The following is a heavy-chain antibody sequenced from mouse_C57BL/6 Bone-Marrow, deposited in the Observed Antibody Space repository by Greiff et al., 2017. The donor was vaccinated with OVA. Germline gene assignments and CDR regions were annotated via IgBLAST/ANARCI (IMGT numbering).Heavy chain of an antibody. Sequence: VQLQQSGAELMKPGASVKLSCKATGYTFTGYWIEWVKQRPGNGLEWIGEIIPGSGCTNYTDKFKGKATFTADTSSNTAYLQLRSLTTEDSAICDSANYYCNYDCWGQGTTLTVSS. V-gene: IGHV1-9*01. CDR1: GYTFTGYW. D-gene: IGHD2-1*01. CDR2: IIPGSGCT. J-gene: IGHJ2*01. CDR3: ANYYCNYDC.